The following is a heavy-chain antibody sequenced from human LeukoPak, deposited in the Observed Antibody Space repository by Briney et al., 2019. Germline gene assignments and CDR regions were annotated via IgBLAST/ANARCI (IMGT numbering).Heavy chain of an antibody. CDR3: ARPDSSSWHFDY. D-gene: IGHD6-13*01. CDR2: IYSDDSDA. CDR1: GYSFTNYW. Sequence: GESLKISCKASGYSFTNYWIGWVRQMPGKGLEWMGIIYSDDSDARHSPSFQGQVTISADKSISTAYLQWSSLKASDTAMYFCARPDSSSWHFDYWGQGTLVTVSS. V-gene: IGHV5-51*01. J-gene: IGHJ4*02.